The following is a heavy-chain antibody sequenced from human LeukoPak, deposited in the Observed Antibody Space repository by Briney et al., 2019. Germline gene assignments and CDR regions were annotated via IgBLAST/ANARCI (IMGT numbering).Heavy chain of an antibody. J-gene: IGHJ4*02. Sequence: GGPLRLSCAASGFTFSDYYMSWIRQAPGKGLEWVSYISSSGSNIYYADSVKGRFTISRDNAKNSLYLQMNSLRAEDTAVYYCARDGSSTSSNFDYWGQGTLVTVSS. CDR1: GFTFSDYY. CDR3: ARDGSSTSSNFDY. CDR2: ISSSGSNI. D-gene: IGHD2-2*01. V-gene: IGHV3-11*04.